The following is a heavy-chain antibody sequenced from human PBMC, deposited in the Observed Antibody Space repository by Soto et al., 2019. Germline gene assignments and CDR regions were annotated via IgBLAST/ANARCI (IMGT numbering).Heavy chain of an antibody. CDR3: ARDHSISSSGAWWHDP. Sequence: GSPKGSCKASGFTLTNNYIPWVRRAPGQGTEWMGTINPSGGNTNYEQKLQGRVTMTRETSTSTVYMELRSLTSEDTAVYYCARDHSISSSGAWWHDPWGQGTLVNVSS. D-gene: IGHD6-13*01. CDR2: INPSGGNT. V-gene: IGHV1-46*01. CDR1: GFTLTNNY. J-gene: IGHJ5*02.